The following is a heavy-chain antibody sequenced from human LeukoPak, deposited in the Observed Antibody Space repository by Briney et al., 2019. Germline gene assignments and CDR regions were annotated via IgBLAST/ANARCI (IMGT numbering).Heavy chain of an antibody. CDR2: IYYSGST. CDR3: ARGAYGSEMDV. CDR1: GGPISSSSYY. V-gene: IGHV4-39*07. J-gene: IGHJ6*04. D-gene: IGHD3-10*01. Sequence: SETLSLTCTVSGGPISSSSYYWGWIRQPPGKGLEWIGSIYYSGSTYYNPSLKSRVTISVDTSKNQFSLKLSSVTAADTAVYYCARGAYGSEMDVWGKGTTVTVSS.